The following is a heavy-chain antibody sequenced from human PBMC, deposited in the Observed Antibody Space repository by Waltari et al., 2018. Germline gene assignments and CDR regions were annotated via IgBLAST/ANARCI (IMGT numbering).Heavy chain of an antibody. Sequence: QVQVVQSGSELKNPGASVKVSCKASGYTFSKYAMNWVRQAPGQGLEWMGWIHSATGKPTYAPGFTERFVFSVDTSVRTAYLQICSLKAEDSAVYYCAKEWRGDGGSWSPGAFDSWGQGTLVTVSS. CDR1: GYTFSKYA. D-gene: IGHD6-13*01. CDR2: IHSATGKP. CDR3: AKEWRGDGGSWSPGAFDS. J-gene: IGHJ4*02. V-gene: IGHV7-4-1*01.